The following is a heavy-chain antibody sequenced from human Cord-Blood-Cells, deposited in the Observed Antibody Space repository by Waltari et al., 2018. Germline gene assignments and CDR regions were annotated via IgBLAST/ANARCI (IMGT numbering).Heavy chain of an antibody. CDR2: INPNSGGT. CDR3: ARDLQLGTNYYYGMDV. CDR1: GYPFTGYY. Sequence: QVQLVQSGAEVKKPGASVKVSCKASGYPFTGYYMHWVRQAPGQGLEWMGWINPNSGGTNDGQKFQGRVTMTRDTSISTAYMELSRLRSDDTAVYYCARDLQLGTNYYYGMDVWGQGTTVTVSS. V-gene: IGHV1-2*02. J-gene: IGHJ6*02. D-gene: IGHD7-27*01.